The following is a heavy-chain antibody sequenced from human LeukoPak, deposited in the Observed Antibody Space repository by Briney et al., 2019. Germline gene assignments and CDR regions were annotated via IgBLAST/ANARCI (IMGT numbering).Heavy chain of an antibody. Sequence: PGGSLRLSXAASGFTFTNYAMSWVRQAPGKGLEWVSAISAAGGSKYCADSVKGRFTVSRDNSKSTLYLQMTSLRAEDTAVYYCAKIPYYDFWSGYYYFDYWGPGTLVTVSS. V-gene: IGHV3-23*01. CDR3: AKIPYYDFWSGYYYFDY. D-gene: IGHD3-3*01. CDR1: GFTFTNYA. J-gene: IGHJ4*02. CDR2: ISAAGGSK.